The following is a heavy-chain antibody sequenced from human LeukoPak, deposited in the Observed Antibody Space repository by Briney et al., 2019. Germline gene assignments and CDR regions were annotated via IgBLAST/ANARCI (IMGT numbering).Heavy chain of an antibody. CDR1: GGSISSSSYY. J-gene: IGHJ4*02. CDR2: IYYSGST. Sequence: SETLSLTCTVSGGSISSSSYYWGWIRQPPGKGLEWIGSIYYSGSTYYNPSLKSRVTISVDTSKNQFSLKLSSVTAADTAVYYCARPGYPTNFDYWGQGTLVTVSS. D-gene: IGHD5-18*01. CDR3: ARPGYPTNFDY. V-gene: IGHV4-39*01.